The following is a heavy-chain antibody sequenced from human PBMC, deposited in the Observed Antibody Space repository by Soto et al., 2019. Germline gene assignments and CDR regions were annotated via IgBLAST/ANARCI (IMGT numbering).Heavy chain of an antibody. D-gene: IGHD1-1*01. Sequence: EVRLLESGGGLERPGGSLRLSCEASGFTFNTYGMSWVRQAPGKGLEWVAGISDSGDAYYADSMEGRFAISRDNSKNTVSLQMTSLRADDTALYYCVKDLYRSATMPCLDHWGQGTLVTLSS. CDR2: ISDSGDA. CDR3: VKDLYRSATMPCLDH. V-gene: IGHV3-23*01. J-gene: IGHJ4*02. CDR1: GFTFNTYG.